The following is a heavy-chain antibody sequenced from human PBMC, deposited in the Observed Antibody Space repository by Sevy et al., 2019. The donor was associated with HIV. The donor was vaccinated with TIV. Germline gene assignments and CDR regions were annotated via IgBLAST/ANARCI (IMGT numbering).Heavy chain of an antibody. CDR2: ISAYNGNT. Sequence: VKVSCKASGYTFTSYGISWVRQAPGQGLEWMGWISAYNGNTNYAQKLQGRVTMTTDTSTSTAYMELRSLRSDDTAVYYCARDYYDSSGYYYVYWGQGTLVTVSS. CDR3: ARDYYDSSGYYYVY. D-gene: IGHD3-22*01. V-gene: IGHV1-18*01. J-gene: IGHJ4*02. CDR1: GYTFTSYG.